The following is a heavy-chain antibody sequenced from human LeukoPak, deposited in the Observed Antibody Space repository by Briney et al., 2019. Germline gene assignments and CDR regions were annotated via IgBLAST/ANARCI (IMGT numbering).Heavy chain of an antibody. J-gene: IGHJ4*02. Sequence: PGGSLRLSCAVSGLTFNNYAMSWVRQAPGKGLVWVSRNSDGSSTSYADSVKGRFTISRDNAKNTLYLQMNSLRAEDTAVYYCARDPAYYDFWSGYYRGPFDYWGQGTLVTVSS. CDR1: GLTFNNYA. CDR3: ARDPAYYDFWSGYYRGPFDY. D-gene: IGHD3-3*01. V-gene: IGHV3-74*01. CDR2: NSDGSST.